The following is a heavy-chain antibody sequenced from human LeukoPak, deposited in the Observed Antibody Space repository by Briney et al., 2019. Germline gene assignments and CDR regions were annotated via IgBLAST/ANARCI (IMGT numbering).Heavy chain of an antibody. Sequence: GGSLRLSCAASGFTFSSYSMNWVRQAPGKGLEWVSSISSNSNIYYADSVKGRFTISRDNAKNSLFLQMNSLRAEDTAVYYCARDLWELLLSGTGDAFDIWGQGTMVTVSS. J-gene: IGHJ3*02. D-gene: IGHD1-26*01. V-gene: IGHV3-21*01. CDR1: GFTFSSYS. CDR3: ARDLWELLLSGTGDAFDI. CDR2: ISSNSNI.